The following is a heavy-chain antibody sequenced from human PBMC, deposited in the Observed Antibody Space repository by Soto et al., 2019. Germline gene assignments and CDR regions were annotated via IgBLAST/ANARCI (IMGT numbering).Heavy chain of an antibody. CDR2: IKQDGSEK. D-gene: IGHD3-10*01. V-gene: IGHV3-7*01. J-gene: IGHJ6*03. CDR3: ASAGHYGSGVYYYYMDV. Sequence: PGGSLRLSCAASGFTFSSYWMSWVRQAPGKGMEWMANIKQDGSEKYYVDSVKGRFTISRDNAKNSLYLQMNSLRAEDTSVYYCASAGHYGSGVYYYYMDVWGKGTTVTVSS. CDR1: GFTFSSYW.